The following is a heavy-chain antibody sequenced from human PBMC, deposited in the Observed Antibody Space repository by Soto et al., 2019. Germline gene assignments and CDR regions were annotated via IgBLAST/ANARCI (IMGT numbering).Heavy chain of an antibody. CDR1: GDFISSHY. Sequence: QVQLQESGPGLVKPSETLSLTCTVSGDFISSHYWSWIRQPPGKGLEWIGYVYYDGKTDSSPSLKSRVTISLDTSKNQISLSLTSVTAADTAVYYCARPKGIAHAVWYFDLWGRGTLVTVSS. CDR2: VYYDGKT. D-gene: IGHD2-15*01. J-gene: IGHJ2*01. CDR3: ARPKGIAHAVWYFDL. V-gene: IGHV4-59*08.